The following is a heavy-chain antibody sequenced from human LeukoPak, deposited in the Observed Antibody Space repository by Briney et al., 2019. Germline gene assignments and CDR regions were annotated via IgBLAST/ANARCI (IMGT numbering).Heavy chain of an antibody. V-gene: IGHV4-59*08. CDR3: ARHGGSRTFDY. CDR1: GGSMSSYY. D-gene: IGHD3-16*01. Sequence: SETLSLTCTVSGGSMSSYYWSWIRQPPGRGLEWLGYIYDSGSTNYNPSLKSRVTISVDTSKNQVSLNLSSVTAADTAVYYCARHGGSRTFDYWGQGTLVTVSS. J-gene: IGHJ4*02. CDR2: IYDSGST.